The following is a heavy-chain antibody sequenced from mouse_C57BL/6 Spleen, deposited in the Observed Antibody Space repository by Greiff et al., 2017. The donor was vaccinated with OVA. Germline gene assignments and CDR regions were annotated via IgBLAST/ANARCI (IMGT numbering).Heavy chain of an antibody. CDR1: GYTFTDYN. CDR2: INPNNGGT. D-gene: IGHD1-1*01. Sequence: VQLQQSGPELVKPGASVKMSCKASGYTFTDYNMHWVKQSHGKSLEWIGYINPNNGGTSYNQKFKGKATLTVNKSSSTAYMELRSLTSEDSAVYYCARSPDYYGSSSAWFAYWGQGTLVTVSA. CDR3: ARSPDYYGSSSAWFAY. V-gene: IGHV1-22*01. J-gene: IGHJ3*01.